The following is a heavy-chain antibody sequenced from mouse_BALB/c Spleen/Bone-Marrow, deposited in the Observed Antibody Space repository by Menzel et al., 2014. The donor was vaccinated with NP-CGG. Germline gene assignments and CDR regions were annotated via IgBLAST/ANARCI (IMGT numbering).Heavy chain of an antibody. CDR1: GYTFTSYW. Sequence: EVQLQQSGTVLARPGASVKMSCKASGYTFTSYWMHWVKQRPGQGLEWIGAIYPGNSDTSYNQKFKGKAKLTAVTSTSTAYMELSSLTNEDSAVYYCTRGGGSSYVEFAHWGQGTLVTVSA. V-gene: IGHV1-5*01. J-gene: IGHJ3*01. CDR3: TRGGGSSYVEFAH. D-gene: IGHD1-1*01. CDR2: IYPGNSDT.